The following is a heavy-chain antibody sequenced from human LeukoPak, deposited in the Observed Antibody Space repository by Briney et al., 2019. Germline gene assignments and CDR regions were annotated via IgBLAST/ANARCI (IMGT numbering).Heavy chain of an antibody. D-gene: IGHD3-10*01. CDR2: INHNGNVN. J-gene: IGHJ3*02. CDR3: ARATQLWFAFDI. CDR1: GFTFSSYW. V-gene: IGHV3-7*03. Sequence: GGSLRLSCAASGFTFSSYWMNWARQAPGKGLEWVASINHNGNVNYYVDSVKGRFTISRDNAKNSLYLQMSNLRAEDTAVYYCARATQLWFAFDIWGQGTMVTVSS.